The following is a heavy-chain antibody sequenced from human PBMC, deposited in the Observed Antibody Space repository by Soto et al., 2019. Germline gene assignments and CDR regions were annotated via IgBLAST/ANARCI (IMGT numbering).Heavy chain of an antibody. CDR2: MNTDGSST. CDR1: GFTFSSYW. D-gene: IGHD4-17*01. Sequence: EVQLVESGGDLVQPGGSLRLSCAASGFTFSSYWMHRVRQPPGKGLVWVSRMNTDGSSTTYADSVKGRFTISRDNAKNTLYLQMNSLRAEDTAVYYCARDLDYGGNPRGYWGQGTLVTVSS. V-gene: IGHV3-74*01. J-gene: IGHJ4*02. CDR3: ARDLDYGGNPRGY.